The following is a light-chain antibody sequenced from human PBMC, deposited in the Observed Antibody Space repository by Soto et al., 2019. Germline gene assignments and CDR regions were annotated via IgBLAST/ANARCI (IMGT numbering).Light chain of an antibody. CDR3: QHYGGSPIT. CDR2: DAS. J-gene: IGKJ5*01. Sequence: EIVMTQFPATLCVSPGERATLSCRASQSVSSYLAWYQQKPGQAPRLLIYDASNRATGIPAGFSGSGSGTDFTLTISRLEPEDFALYYCQHYGGSPITFGQGTRLEIK. V-gene: IGKV3-20*01. CDR1: QSVSSY.